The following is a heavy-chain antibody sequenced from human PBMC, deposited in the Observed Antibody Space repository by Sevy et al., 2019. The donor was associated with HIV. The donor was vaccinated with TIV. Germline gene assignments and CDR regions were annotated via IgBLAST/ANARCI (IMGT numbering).Heavy chain of an antibody. CDR1: GGSFSGYY. Sequence: SETLSLTCAVYGGSFSGYYWSWIRQPPGKGLEWIGEINHSGSTNYNPSLKSRVTISVDTSKNQFSLKLSSVTAADTAVYYCARAGQQRGLFDYWGQGTLVTVSS. CDR3: ARAGQQRGLFDY. D-gene: IGHD6-13*01. V-gene: IGHV4-34*01. J-gene: IGHJ4*02. CDR2: INHSGST.